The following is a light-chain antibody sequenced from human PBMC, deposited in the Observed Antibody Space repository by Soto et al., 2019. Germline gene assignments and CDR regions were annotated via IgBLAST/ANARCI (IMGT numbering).Light chain of an antibody. CDR2: DVS. J-gene: IGLJ2*01. CDR3: SSYTSSSTLV. CDR1: SSDVGGYNY. Sequence: QSALTQPASVSGSPGQSITISCTGTSSDVGGYNYVSWYQQHPGKAPKLMIYDVSNRPSGVSNRFSGSKSGNTAFLTISGLQAEXXADYYCSSYTSSSTLVFGGGTKVTVL. V-gene: IGLV2-14*01.